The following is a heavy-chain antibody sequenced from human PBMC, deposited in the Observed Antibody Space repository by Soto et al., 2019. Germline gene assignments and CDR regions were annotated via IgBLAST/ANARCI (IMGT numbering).Heavy chain of an antibody. D-gene: IGHD2-2*01. CDR2: ISYDGSNK. Sequence: GGSLRLSCAASGFTFSSYGMHWVRQAPGKGLEWVAVISYDGSNKYYADSVKGRFTISRDNSKNTLYLQMNSLRAEDTAVYYCAKSIVVVPAAQMEYYYYYGMDVWGQGTTVTVSS. CDR1: GFTFSSYG. V-gene: IGHV3-30*18. J-gene: IGHJ6*02. CDR3: AKSIVVVPAAQMEYYYYYGMDV.